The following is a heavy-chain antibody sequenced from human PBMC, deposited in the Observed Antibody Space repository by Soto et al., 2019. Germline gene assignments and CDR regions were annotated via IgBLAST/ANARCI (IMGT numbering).Heavy chain of an antibody. D-gene: IGHD6-19*01. J-gene: IGHJ5*02. CDR3: ARGVAVAGSVRNWLDA. CDR2: IYYSGST. Sequence: SESLSLTCTLDSGSTTTYFWKCIRQPPGKGLEWIGYIYYSGSTTYKPSLKSRVTISLDTSKNQFSLKLRSVTDADTAVYYCARGVAVAGSVRNWLDAWGQGTQVTVSS. CDR1: SGSTTTYF. V-gene: IGHV4-59*01.